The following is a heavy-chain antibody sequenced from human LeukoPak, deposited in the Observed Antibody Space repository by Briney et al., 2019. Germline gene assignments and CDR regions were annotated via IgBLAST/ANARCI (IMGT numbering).Heavy chain of an antibody. Sequence: SETLSLTCAVSGGSNSSSNWWSWVRQPPGKGLEWIGSIYHSGSTYYNPSLKSRVTISVDTSKNQFSLKLSSVTAADTAVYYCATQYYDILTGYFFDYWGQGTLVTVSS. CDR1: GGSNSSSNW. CDR3: ATQYYDILTGYFFDY. CDR2: IYHSGST. V-gene: IGHV4-4*02. J-gene: IGHJ4*02. D-gene: IGHD3-9*01.